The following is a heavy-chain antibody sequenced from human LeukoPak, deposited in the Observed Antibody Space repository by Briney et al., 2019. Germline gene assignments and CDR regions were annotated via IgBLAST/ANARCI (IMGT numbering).Heavy chain of an antibody. Sequence: SVKVSCKASGGTFSSYAIIWVRQAPGQGLEWMGRIIPIFGTANYAQKFQGRVTITTDESTSTAYMELSSLRSEDTAVYYCARLPYYYDSSGYMDWGQGTLVTVSS. V-gene: IGHV1-69*05. CDR1: GGTFSSYA. D-gene: IGHD3-22*01. CDR3: ARLPYYYDSSGYMD. CDR2: IIPIFGTA. J-gene: IGHJ4*02.